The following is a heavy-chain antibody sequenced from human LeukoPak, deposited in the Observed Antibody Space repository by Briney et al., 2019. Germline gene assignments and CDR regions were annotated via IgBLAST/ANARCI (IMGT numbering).Heavy chain of an antibody. Sequence: PGESLRLSCAASGFTFSSYAMYWVRQAPGKGLEWVSGISGSGGSTYYADSVKGRFTISRDNSKNTVYLQMNSLRAEDTAVYDCAKTTAGYSSGRYPGWPVDYWGQGTLVTVSS. D-gene: IGHD6-19*01. CDR1: GFTFSSYA. J-gene: IGHJ4*02. V-gene: IGHV3-23*01. CDR3: AKTTAGYSSGRYPGWPVDY. CDR2: ISGSGGST.